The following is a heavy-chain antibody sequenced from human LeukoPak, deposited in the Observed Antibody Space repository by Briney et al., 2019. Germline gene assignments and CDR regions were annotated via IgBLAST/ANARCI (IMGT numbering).Heavy chain of an antibody. Sequence: SETLSLTCTVSGGSISSSNYSWGWIRPPPGNGLEWSGTMYHSGTTYYNPSLKSRVTISVVPSKNQFSLNLSSVTAADTAVYYCASLPGYCIITTCHHFDYWGQGTLVTVSS. J-gene: IGHJ4*02. D-gene: IGHD2-2*01. CDR3: ASLPGYCIITTCHHFDY. CDR2: MYHSGTT. CDR1: GGSISSSNYS. V-gene: IGHV4-39*01.